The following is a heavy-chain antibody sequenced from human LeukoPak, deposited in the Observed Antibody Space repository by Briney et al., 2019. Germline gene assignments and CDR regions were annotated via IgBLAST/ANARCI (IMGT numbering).Heavy chain of an antibody. CDR3: ARAPLTYYDFWSGDPVFYFDY. Sequence: SQSLSLTCTVSGPSISSYYWSWIRQPPGKGLEWVGYIYYSGSTNYNPSLKSRVTISVDTSKNQFSLKLSSVTAADTAVYYCARAPLTYYDFWSGDPVFYFDYWGQGTLVTVSS. J-gene: IGHJ4*02. D-gene: IGHD3-3*01. CDR1: GPSISSYY. V-gene: IGHV4-59*01. CDR2: IYYSGST.